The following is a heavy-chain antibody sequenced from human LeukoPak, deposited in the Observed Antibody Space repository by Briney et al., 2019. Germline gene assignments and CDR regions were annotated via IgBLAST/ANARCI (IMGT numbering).Heavy chain of an antibody. V-gene: IGHV7-4-1*02. CDR3: ARSIAAAGTTIGSLFDY. J-gene: IGHJ4*02. D-gene: IGHD6-13*01. CDR1: GYTFTSYA. CDR2: INTNTGNP. Sequence: ASVKVSCKASGYTFTSYAMNWVRPAPGQGLEWMGWINTNTGNPTYAQGFTGRFVFSLDTSVSTAYLQISSLKAEDTAVYYCARSIAAAGTTIGSLFDYWGQGTLVTVSS.